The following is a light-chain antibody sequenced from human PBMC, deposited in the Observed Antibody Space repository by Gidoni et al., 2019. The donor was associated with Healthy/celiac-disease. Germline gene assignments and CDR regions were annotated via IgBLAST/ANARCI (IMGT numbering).Light chain of an antibody. CDR1: QSVSSY. CDR3: QQRSNWPCS. J-gene: IGKJ2*04. Sequence: ELVLTQSPATLSLSPGDRATLSCRASQSVSSYLAWYQQKPGQAPRLLIYAASNRDTGIPARFSGSGSGTDFTLTISSLEPEDFAVYYCQQRSNWPCSFXQXTKLEIK. CDR2: AAS. V-gene: IGKV3-11*01.